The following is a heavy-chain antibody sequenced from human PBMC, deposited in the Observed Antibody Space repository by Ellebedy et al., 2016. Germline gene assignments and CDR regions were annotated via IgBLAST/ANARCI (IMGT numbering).Heavy chain of an antibody. D-gene: IGHD6-6*01. CDR3: ARQKYSSSSPPLFDY. Sequence: SETLSLXXTVSGGSISSSSYYWGWIRQPPGKGLEWIGSIYYSGSTYYNPSLKSRVTISVDTSKNQFSLKLSSVTAADTAVYYCARQKYSSSSPPLFDYWGQGTLVTVSS. CDR1: GGSISSSSYY. J-gene: IGHJ4*02. V-gene: IGHV4-39*01. CDR2: IYYSGST.